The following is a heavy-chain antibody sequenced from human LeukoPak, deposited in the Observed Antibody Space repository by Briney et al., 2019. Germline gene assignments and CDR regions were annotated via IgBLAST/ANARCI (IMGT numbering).Heavy chain of an antibody. CDR2: IYYSGST. V-gene: IGHV4-59*01. CDR3: ARDTYGDYAYDY. J-gene: IGHJ4*02. CDR1: GGSISSYY. D-gene: IGHD4-17*01. Sequence: SETLSLTCTVSGGSISSYYWSWIRQPPGKGLEWIGYIYYSGSTNYNPSLKSRVTISVDTSKNQFSLKLSSVTAADTAVYYCARDTYGDYAYDYWGQGTLVTVSS.